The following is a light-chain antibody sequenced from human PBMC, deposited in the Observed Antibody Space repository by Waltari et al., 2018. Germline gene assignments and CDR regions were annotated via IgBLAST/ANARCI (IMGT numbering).Light chain of an antibody. CDR3: QQYDNLFT. J-gene: IGKJ3*01. Sequence: DIQMTQSPSSLSASVGDRVTLTCQASQDISNHLGWFQQKPGKPPQLLIYDTSTLEVGVPSRFRGSGSVTDFTFTISSLQPEDIATYYCQQYDNLFTFGPGTKVDLK. CDR2: DTS. CDR1: QDISNH. V-gene: IGKV1-33*01.